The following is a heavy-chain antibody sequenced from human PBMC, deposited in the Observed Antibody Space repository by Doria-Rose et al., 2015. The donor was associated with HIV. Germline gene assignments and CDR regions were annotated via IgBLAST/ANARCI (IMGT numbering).Heavy chain of an antibody. V-gene: IGHV3-48*01. Sequence: RQAPGKGLEWVSYISGSSSTIYYADSVKGRFTISRDNARNSLYLQMNSLRAEDTAVYYCARPKYSSSWLYDAFDIWGQGTMVTVSS. J-gene: IGHJ3*02. D-gene: IGHD6-13*01. CDR3: ARPKYSSSWLYDAFDI. CDR2: ISGSSSTI.